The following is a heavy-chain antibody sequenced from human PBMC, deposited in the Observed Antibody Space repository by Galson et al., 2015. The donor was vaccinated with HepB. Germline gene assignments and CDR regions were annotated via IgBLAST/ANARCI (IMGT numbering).Heavy chain of an antibody. J-gene: IGHJ5*02. CDR2: IWYDGSNK. CDR3: ARGASPYYYGSGSYNWFDH. V-gene: IGHV3-33*08. CDR1: GFTFSSYG. D-gene: IGHD3-10*01. Sequence: SLRLSCAASGFTFSSYGMHWVRQAPGKGLEWVAVIWYDGSNKYYADSVKGRFTISRDNSKNTLYLQMNSLRAEDTAVYYCARGASPYYYGSGSYNWFDHWGQGTLVIVSA.